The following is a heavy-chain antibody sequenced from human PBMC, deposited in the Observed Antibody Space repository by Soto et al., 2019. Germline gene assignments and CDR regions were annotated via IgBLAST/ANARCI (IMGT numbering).Heavy chain of an antibody. Sequence: EVQLVESGGGLIQPGGSLRLSCAASGFTVSSNYMSWVRQAPGKGLEWVSGIYSGGSTYYAASVKGRFTISRDNSKNTLYLQMNSLRAEDTAVYYCARDRVESGYPEYFQHWGQGTLVTVSS. J-gene: IGHJ1*01. D-gene: IGHD3-22*01. CDR1: GFTVSSNY. CDR2: IYSGGST. V-gene: IGHV3-53*01. CDR3: ARDRVESGYPEYFQH.